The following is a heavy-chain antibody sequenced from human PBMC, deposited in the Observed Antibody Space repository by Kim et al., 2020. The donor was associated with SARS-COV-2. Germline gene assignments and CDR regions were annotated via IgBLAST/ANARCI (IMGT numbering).Heavy chain of an antibody. CDR1: GGSFSGYY. Sequence: SETLSLTCAVYGGSFSGYYWSWIRQPPGKGLEWIGEINHSGSTNYNPSLKSRVTISVDTSKNQFSLKLSSVTAADTAVYYCARDLRYGDNLRNYYGMDV. J-gene: IGHJ6*01. D-gene: IGHD4-17*01. CDR3: ARDLRYGDNLRNYYGMDV. CDR2: INHSGST. V-gene: IGHV4-34*01.